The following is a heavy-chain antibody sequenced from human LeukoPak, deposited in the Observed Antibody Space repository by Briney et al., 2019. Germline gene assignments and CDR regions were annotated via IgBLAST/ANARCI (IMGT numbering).Heavy chain of an antibody. J-gene: IGHJ4*02. CDR2: ISTYNGKT. D-gene: IGHD2-2*01. CDR3: ASGTTDIVVVPATLRNYYFDY. CDR1: GYTFTSYA. Sequence: ASVKVSCKASGYTFTSYAISWVRQAPGQGLEWMGWISTYNGKTNYAQNLQGRVTMTTDTSTSTAYMELRSLRSEDTAVYYCASGTTDIVVVPATLRNYYFDYWGQGTPVTVSS. V-gene: IGHV1-18*01.